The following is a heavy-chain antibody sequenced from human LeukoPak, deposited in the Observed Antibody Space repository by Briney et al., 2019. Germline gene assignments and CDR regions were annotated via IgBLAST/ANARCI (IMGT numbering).Heavy chain of an antibody. J-gene: IGHJ6*02. V-gene: IGHV3-30*18. Sequence: PGRSLRLSCAASGFTFSSYGMHWVRQAPGKGLEWVAVISYDGSNKYYADSVKGRFTISRDNSKNTLYLQMNSLRAEDTAVYYCAEGPPDVWGQGTTVTVSS. CDR2: ISYDGSNK. CDR1: GFTFSSYG. CDR3: AEGPPDV.